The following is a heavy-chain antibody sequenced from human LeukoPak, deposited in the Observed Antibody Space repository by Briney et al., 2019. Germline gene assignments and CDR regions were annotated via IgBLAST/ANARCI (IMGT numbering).Heavy chain of an antibody. V-gene: IGHV3-11*03. CDR1: GFTFSDYY. Sequence: PGGSLRLSCAASGFTFSDYYMTWIRQAPGRGLEWISYINGSSSDTKYADSVKGRFTISRDNAKNSLYLLMNSLRAEDTAVYYCASRGTTYCTVDSCHPNWFDPWGQGTLVTVSS. CDR3: ASRGTTYCTVDSCHPNWFDP. D-gene: IGHD2-15*01. J-gene: IGHJ5*02. CDR2: INGSSSDT.